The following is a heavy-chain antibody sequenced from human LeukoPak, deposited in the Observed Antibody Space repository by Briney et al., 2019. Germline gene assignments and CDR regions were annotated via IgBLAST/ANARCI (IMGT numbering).Heavy chain of an antibody. V-gene: IGHV4-30-2*01. D-gene: IGHD5-18*01. Sequence: PSETLSLTCAVSGGSISSGGYSWSWIRQPPGKGLEWIGYIYHSGSTYYNPSLKSRVTISVDRSKNQFSLKLSSVTAADTAVYYCATSSDTYLNRDYWGQGTLVTVSS. CDR2: IYHSGST. CDR1: GGSISSGGYS. J-gene: IGHJ4*02. CDR3: ATSSDTYLNRDY.